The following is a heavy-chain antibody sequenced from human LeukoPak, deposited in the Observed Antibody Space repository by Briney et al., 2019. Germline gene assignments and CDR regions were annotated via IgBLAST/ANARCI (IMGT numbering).Heavy chain of an antibody. CDR3: AREAGIDYYDSSGYYPYYFDY. J-gene: IGHJ4*02. V-gene: IGHV3-21*01. D-gene: IGHD3-22*01. CDR1: GFTFSSYS. Sequence: GGSLRLSCAASGFTFSSYSMNWVRQAPGKGLEWVSSISSSSSYIYYADSVKGRFTISRDNAKNSLYLQMNSLRAEDTAVYYCAREAGIDYYDSSGYYPYYFDYWGQGTLVTVSS. CDR2: ISSSSSYI.